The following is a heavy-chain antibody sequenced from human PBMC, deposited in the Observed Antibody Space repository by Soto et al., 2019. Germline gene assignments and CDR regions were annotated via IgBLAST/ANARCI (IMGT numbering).Heavy chain of an antibody. CDR2: ISSDGSNK. Sequence: QVQLVESGGGVVQPGRSLRLSCAVSGFTFSSHAMHWVRQAPGKGLEWVTLISSDGSNKYYADSVKGRFTTSRDNSKNTMYLQTNSLRVEDTAVYYCARDDEGGSDCDLGYWGQGALVTVSS. D-gene: IGHD1-26*01. V-gene: IGHV3-30-3*01. CDR3: ARDDEGGSDCDLGY. CDR1: GFTFSSHA. J-gene: IGHJ4*02.